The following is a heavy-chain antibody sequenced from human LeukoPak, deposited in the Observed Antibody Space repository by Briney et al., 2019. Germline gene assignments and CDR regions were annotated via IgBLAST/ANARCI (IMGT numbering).Heavy chain of an antibody. V-gene: IGHV3-23*01. CDR1: GFTFSSYA. Sequence: GGSLRLSCAASGFTFSSYAMTWVRQAPGKGLEWVSAISDDGDAKYADSVKGRFAVSRDNSKNTLYLQMHSLRAEDTAVYYCAKDWSCSEWGQGTLVSVSS. CDR3: AKDWSCSE. J-gene: IGHJ4*02. CDR2: ISDDGDA. D-gene: IGHD2-15*01.